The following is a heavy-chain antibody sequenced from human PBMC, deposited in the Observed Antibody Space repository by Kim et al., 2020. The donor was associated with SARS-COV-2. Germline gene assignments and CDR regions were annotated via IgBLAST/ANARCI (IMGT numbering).Heavy chain of an antibody. J-gene: IGHJ6*02. CDR2: IYHSGST. D-gene: IGHD3-10*01. Sequence: SETLSLTCAVSGGSISSSNWWSWVRQPPGKGLEWIGEIYHSGSTNYNPSLKSRVTISVDKSKNQFSLKLSSVTAADTAVYYCARECWSITMVRGAQCMDVWGQGTTVTVSS. CDR3: ARECWSITMVRGAQCMDV. V-gene: IGHV4-4*02. CDR1: GGSISSSNW.